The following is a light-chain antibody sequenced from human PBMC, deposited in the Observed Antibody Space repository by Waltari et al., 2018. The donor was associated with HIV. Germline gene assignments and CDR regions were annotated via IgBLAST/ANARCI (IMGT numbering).Light chain of an antibody. Sequence: DIQMTQSPSSLSASVGDRVSITCRASQTIKNNLNWYRQTPGKAPKLLIFGASNLQSGVPSRLTGTGSGTYFTLTVSSLQPEDFATYYCQQTYMTPQTFGQGTRLEIK. CDR3: QQTYMTPQT. V-gene: IGKV1-39*01. CDR1: QTIKNN. J-gene: IGKJ5*01. CDR2: GAS.